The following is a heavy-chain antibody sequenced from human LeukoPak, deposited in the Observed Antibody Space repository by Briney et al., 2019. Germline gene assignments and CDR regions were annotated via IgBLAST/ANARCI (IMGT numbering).Heavy chain of an antibody. Sequence: GGSLRLSCTASGFTFGSHWMIWVRRAPGKGLEWVANTNQDGSREKYADSVRGRFTVSRDNAKNSVYLQMNSLRAEDTAVYYCARDEMRYSSSRPEKDFDYWGQGTLVTVSS. CDR2: TNQDGSRE. V-gene: IGHV3-7*01. D-gene: IGHD6-6*01. CDR3: ARDEMRYSSSRPEKDFDY. CDR1: GFTFGSHW. J-gene: IGHJ4*02.